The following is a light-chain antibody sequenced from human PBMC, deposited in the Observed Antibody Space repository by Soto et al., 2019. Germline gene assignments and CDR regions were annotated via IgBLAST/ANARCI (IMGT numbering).Light chain of an antibody. Sequence: QSALTQPASVSGSPGQSITISCSGSSMDVGGYNYVSWYQQHPGKAPKLVIYDVNNRPSGVSLRFSGSKSGNTASLTISGLQSEDEADYYCSSYTSGITRVFGGGTKLTVL. CDR2: DVN. CDR1: SMDVGGYNY. V-gene: IGLV2-14*03. CDR3: SSYTSGITRV. J-gene: IGLJ3*02.